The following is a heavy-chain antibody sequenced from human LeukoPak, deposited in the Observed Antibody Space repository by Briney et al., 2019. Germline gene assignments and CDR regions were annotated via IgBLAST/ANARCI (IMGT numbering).Heavy chain of an antibody. D-gene: IGHD2-2*02. CDR3: ARVVSYSSTSCYSGDNWFDP. J-gene: IGHJ5*02. Sequence: ASVKVSCKASGYTFTSYGISWVRQAPGQGLEWMGWISAYNGNTNYAQKLQGRVTMTTDTSTSTAYMELRSLRSDDTAVYYCARVVSYSSTSCYSGDNWFDPWGQGTLVPVSS. CDR1: GYTFTSYG. CDR2: ISAYNGNT. V-gene: IGHV1-18*01.